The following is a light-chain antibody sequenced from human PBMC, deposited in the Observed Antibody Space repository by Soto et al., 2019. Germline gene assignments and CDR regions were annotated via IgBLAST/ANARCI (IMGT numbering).Light chain of an antibody. CDR2: DVT. CDR1: SSDVGGSNY. CDR3: SSYTTSSILGYV. J-gene: IGLJ1*01. V-gene: IGLV2-14*03. Sequence: LTQPPSVSGSPGQSITISCTGTSSDVGGSNYVSWYQQHPGKAPKLMIYDVTYRPSGVSNRFSGSKSGKTASLTISGLQAEDEADYYCSSYTTSSILGYVFGTGTKVTVL.